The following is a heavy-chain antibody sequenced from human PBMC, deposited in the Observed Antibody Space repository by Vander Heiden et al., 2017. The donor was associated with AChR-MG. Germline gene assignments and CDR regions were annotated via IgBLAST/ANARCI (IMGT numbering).Heavy chain of an antibody. V-gene: IGHV1-2*06. D-gene: IGHD6-13*01. CDR1: GYNFIGYY. Sequence: QVQLVQSGAEVKKPGASVKVSCKASGYNFIGYYVHWLRQATGQGLEWVGRINPHSGDTDYAQKFQGRVTMTRDNSISTAYMELSGLRSDDTAVYYCAKPSWYNSFDYWGQGTLLTVSS. J-gene: IGHJ4*02. CDR3: AKPSWYNSFDY. CDR2: INPHSGDT.